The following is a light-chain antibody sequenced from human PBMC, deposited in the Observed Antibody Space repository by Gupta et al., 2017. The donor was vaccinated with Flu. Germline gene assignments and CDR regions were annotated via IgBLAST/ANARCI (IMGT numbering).Light chain of an antibody. CDR2: KDT. Sequence: SFELTHPPSVSVSPGQTARITCSGDALPNQYAYWYQQKPGQPPVLVIYKDTERPSGIPERFSGSSSGTIVTLTISGIQAEDEADYYCQSSDISATWVFGGGTKLTVL. J-gene: IGLJ3*02. CDR1: ALPNQY. CDR3: QSSDISATWV. V-gene: IGLV3-25*03.